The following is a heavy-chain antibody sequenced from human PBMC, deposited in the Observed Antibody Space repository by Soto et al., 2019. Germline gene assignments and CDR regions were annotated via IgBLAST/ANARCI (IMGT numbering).Heavy chain of an antibody. CDR2: ISAYNGNT. J-gene: IGHJ5*02. Sequence: ASVKVSCKAPGYTFTSYGIGWVRQAPGQGLEWMGWISAYNGNTNYAQKLQGRVTMTTDTSTSTAYMELRSLRSDDTAVYYCARDSPGPPEAWFDPWGQGXLVTVSS. CDR3: ARDSPGPPEAWFDP. V-gene: IGHV1-18*01. CDR1: GYTFTSYG.